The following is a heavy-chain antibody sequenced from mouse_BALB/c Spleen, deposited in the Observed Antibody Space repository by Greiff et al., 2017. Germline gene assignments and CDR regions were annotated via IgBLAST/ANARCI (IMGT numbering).Heavy chain of an antibody. D-gene: IGHD3-1*01. J-gene: IGHJ3*01. CDR1: GYTFTNYW. Sequence: QVQLQQSGAELVRPGTSVKISCKASGYTFTNYWLGWVKQRPGHGLEWIGDIYPGGGYTNYNEKFKGKATLTADTSSSTAYMQLSSLTSEDSAVYFCASYSSGYDAAWFAYWGQGTLVTVSA. CDR3: ASYSSGYDAAWFAY. V-gene: IGHV1-63*02. CDR2: IYPGGGYT.